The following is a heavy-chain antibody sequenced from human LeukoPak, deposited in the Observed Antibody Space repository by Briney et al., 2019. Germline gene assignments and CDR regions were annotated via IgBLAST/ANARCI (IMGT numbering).Heavy chain of an antibody. CDR1: GDSVFSNSS. J-gene: IGHJ3*02. Sequence: SQTLSLTCAISGDSVFSNSSWNWIRQSPSRGLEWLGGAYYRSKWYNDYVVSVKSRININPDTSKNQFSLQLSSVTPEDTAVYYCARGGQGDGYSADEAFDIWGQGTMVTVS. CDR2: AYYRSKWYN. V-gene: IGHV6-1*01. D-gene: IGHD5-18*01. CDR3: ARGGQGDGYSADEAFDI.